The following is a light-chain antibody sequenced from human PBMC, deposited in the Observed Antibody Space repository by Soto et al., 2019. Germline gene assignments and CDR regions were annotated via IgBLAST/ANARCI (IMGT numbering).Light chain of an antibody. Sequence: QSVLTPPPSVSGAPGQRVTISCTGSSSNIGAGYDVHWYQQLPGTAPKLLIYGNSNRPSGVPDRFSGSKSGPSASLAITGLRAEDEADYYCQSYDSSLSGRYVFGTGTKVTVL. V-gene: IGLV1-40*01. CDR3: QSYDSSLSGRYV. CDR1: SSNIGAGYD. J-gene: IGLJ1*01. CDR2: GNS.